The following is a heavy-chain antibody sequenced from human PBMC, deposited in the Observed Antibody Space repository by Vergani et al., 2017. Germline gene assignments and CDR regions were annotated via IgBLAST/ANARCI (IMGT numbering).Heavy chain of an antibody. D-gene: IGHD3-10*01. CDR3: AKEGVSGSYYIYYYYYGMDV. CDR2: ISYDGSNK. V-gene: IGHV3-30*18. J-gene: IGHJ6*02. Sequence: QVQLVESGGGVVQPGRSLRLSCAASGFTFSSYGMHWVRQAPGKGLEWVAVISYDGSNKYYADSVKGRFTISRDNSKNTLYLQMNSLRAEDTAVYYCAKEGVSGSYYIYYYYYGMDVWGQGTTVTVSS. CDR1: GFTFSSYG.